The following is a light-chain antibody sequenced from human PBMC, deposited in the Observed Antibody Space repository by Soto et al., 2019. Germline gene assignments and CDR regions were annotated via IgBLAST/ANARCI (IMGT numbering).Light chain of an antibody. CDR2: KAS. V-gene: IGKV1-5*03. Sequence: DIQMTQSPSTLSASVGDRVTITCRASQSLNSWLAWYQHKPGKAPKLLIHKASILASVVPSRFSGSDSGAEFTLTIISLQPDDFETPSCQQYIGYSGMFGQGTQVDIK. J-gene: IGKJ1*01. CDR1: QSLNSW. CDR3: QQYIGYSGM.